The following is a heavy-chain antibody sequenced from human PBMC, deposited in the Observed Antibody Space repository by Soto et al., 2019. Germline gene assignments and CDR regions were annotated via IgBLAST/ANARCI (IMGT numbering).Heavy chain of an antibody. Sequence: ASVKVSCKTSGYTFANYPMHWVRQAPGQTLEWMGWINAGNGYTKYSQKFQGRVTITRDTSASTAYMELSSLRSEDTAVYYCARERRSSGDDAFDIWGQGTMVTVSS. V-gene: IGHV1-3*01. CDR1: GYTFANYP. CDR2: INAGNGYT. J-gene: IGHJ3*02. D-gene: IGHD6-25*01. CDR3: ARERRSSGDDAFDI.